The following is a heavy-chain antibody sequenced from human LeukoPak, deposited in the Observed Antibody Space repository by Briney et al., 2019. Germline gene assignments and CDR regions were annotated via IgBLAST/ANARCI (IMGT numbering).Heavy chain of an antibody. Sequence: PVKVSCKASGGTFISYAISWVRQAPGQGLEWMGGIIPIFGTANYAQKFQGRVTITADESTSTAYMELSSLRSEDTAVYYCARAAATYYYYYGMDVWGQGTTVTVSS. V-gene: IGHV1-69*13. CDR1: GGTFISYA. D-gene: IGHD1-26*01. CDR3: ARAAATYYYYYGMDV. J-gene: IGHJ6*02. CDR2: IIPIFGTA.